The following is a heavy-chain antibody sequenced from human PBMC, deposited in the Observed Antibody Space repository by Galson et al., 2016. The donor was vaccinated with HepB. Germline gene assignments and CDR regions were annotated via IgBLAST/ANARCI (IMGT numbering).Heavy chain of an antibody. CDR2: ISHGGTVT. Sequence: SLRLSCAVSGFTFSDYAMTWIRQAPGKGLEWVSYISHGGTVTFYTDSVKGRFTISRDNTKNSLFLQMNNLRAEDTAVYYCARGYCDRSTCIEVFFGSWGQGTLVTVSS. CDR3: ARGYCDRSTCIEVFFGS. CDR1: GFTFSDYA. V-gene: IGHV3-11*01. J-gene: IGHJ5*02. D-gene: IGHD3-22*01.